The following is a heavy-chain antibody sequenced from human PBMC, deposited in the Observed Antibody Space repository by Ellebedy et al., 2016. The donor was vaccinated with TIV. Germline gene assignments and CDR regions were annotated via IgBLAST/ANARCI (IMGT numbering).Heavy chain of an antibody. CDR1: GGAIKNYF. J-gene: IGHJ5*02. CDR2: IYYSGTT. D-gene: IGHD3-22*01. Sequence: MPSETLSLTCTVSGGAIKNYFWGRFRQPPGKALEWIGYIYYSGTTLYNPSFKSRATISVDTSKNQFSLTLNSVTAADTAKYFCAKDRDSTGYYSPWGQGIQVTVSP. CDR3: AKDRDSTGYYSP. V-gene: IGHV4-59*01.